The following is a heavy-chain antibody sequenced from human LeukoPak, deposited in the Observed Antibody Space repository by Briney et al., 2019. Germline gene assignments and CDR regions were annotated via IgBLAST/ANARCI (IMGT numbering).Heavy chain of an antibody. CDR1: GGSIGSYF. J-gene: IGHJ4*02. D-gene: IGHD2-21*02. CDR2: IYYNGST. V-gene: IGHV4-59*08. CDR3: ARSVVVTAPLGY. Sequence: SETLSLTCTVSGGSIGSYFWSWIRQPPGKGLEWIGYIYYNGSTNYNPSLKSRVTISVDTSKNQFSLELSSVTAADTAVYYCARSVVVTAPLGYWGQGNLLTVSS.